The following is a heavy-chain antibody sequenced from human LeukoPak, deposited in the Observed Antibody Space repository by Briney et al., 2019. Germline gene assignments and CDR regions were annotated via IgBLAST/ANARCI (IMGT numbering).Heavy chain of an antibody. CDR2: INPNSGGT. D-gene: IGHD3-10*01. CDR1: GYTFTGYY. V-gene: IGHV1-2*02. J-gene: IGHJ6*03. CDR3: AREGVYGSGSYILNYYYYYMDV. Sequence: GASVKVSCKASGYTFTGYYMHWVRQAPGQGLEWMGWINPNSGGTNYAQKFQGRVTMTRDTSISTAYMELSRLRSDDTAVYYCAREGVYGSGSYILNYYYYYMDVWGKGTTVTVSS.